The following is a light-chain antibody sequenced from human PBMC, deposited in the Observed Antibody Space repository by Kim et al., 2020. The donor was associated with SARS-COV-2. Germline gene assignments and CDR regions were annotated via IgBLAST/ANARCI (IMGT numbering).Light chain of an antibody. CDR3: AAWDDSLSGPV. CDR2: RNN. CDR1: SANIGSNY. V-gene: IGLV1-47*01. Sequence: GQRVTISGSGSSANIGSNYVSCYQQLPGTAPKRLSYRNNQRPSGVPDRFSGSKSGTSASLAISGLRSEDEADYYCAAWDDSLSGPVFGGGTQLTVL. J-gene: IGLJ3*02.